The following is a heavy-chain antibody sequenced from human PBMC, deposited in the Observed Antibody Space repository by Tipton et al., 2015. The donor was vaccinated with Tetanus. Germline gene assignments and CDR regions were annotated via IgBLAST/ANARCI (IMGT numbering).Heavy chain of an antibody. V-gene: IGHV3-15*01. J-gene: IGHJ4*02. D-gene: IGHD2-21*02. CDR1: GFTFRNAW. CDR3: ARVHTPGLLGRYPLDY. CDR2: IKSKVDGETI. Sequence: GSLRLSCVVSGFTFRNAWMTWVRQAPGKGLEWTGRIKSKVDGETIEYAEPVKGRFSISREDSENTVYLQMNSLRADDTGVYFCARVHTPGLLGRYPLDYWGQGTLVTVSS.